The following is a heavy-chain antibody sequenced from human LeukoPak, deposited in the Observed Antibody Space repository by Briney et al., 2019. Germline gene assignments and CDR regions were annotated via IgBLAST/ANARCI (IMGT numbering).Heavy chain of an antibody. D-gene: IGHD4-17*01. Sequence: GGSLRLSCAASRFTFSSYDMDWVRQAPGKGLEWVAFIRSDGINKYYGDSVKGRFTISRDNSKNTVHLQMNSLRAEDTAVYYCAKLTTVTTPGINDAFDIWGQGTVVTVSS. CDR3: AKLTTVTTPGINDAFDI. V-gene: IGHV3-30*02. CDR1: RFTFSSYD. CDR2: IRSDGINK. J-gene: IGHJ3*02.